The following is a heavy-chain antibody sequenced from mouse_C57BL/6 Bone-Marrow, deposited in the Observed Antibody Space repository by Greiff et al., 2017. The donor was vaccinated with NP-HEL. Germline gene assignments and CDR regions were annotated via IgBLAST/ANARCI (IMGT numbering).Heavy chain of an antibody. V-gene: IGHV7-3*01. D-gene: IGHD1-1*01. J-gene: IGHJ3*01. CDR1: GFTFTDYY. CDR2: IRNKANGYTT. CDR3: ARGGVYHYGSTWFAY. Sequence: EVHLVESGGGLVQPGGSLSLSCAASGFTFTDYYMSWVRQPPGKALEWLGFIRNKANGYTTEYSASVKGRFTISRDNSQSILYLQMNALRAEDSATYYCARGGVYHYGSTWFAYWGQGTLVTVSA.